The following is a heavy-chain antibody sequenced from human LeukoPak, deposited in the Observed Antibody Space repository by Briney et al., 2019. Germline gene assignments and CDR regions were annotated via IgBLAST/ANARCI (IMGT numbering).Heavy chain of an antibody. CDR3: AREGHYYGSGSSLYYFDY. CDR2: ISWNSGSK. CDR1: GFTFDDHA. Sequence: GGSLRLSCAASGFTFDDHAMHWVRQAPGKGLEWVSGISWNSGSKGYADSVKGRFTISRDNAKNSLYLQMNSLRAEDTAVYYCAREGHYYGSGSSLYYFDYWGQGTPVTVSS. J-gene: IGHJ4*02. D-gene: IGHD3-10*01. V-gene: IGHV3-9*01.